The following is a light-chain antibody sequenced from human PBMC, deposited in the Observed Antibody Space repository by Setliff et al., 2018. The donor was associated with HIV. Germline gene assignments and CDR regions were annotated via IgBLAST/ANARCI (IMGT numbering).Light chain of an antibody. CDR1: SSDVGGYSL. J-gene: IGLJ1*01. CDR2: EVR. CDR3: SSYAITNTLS. V-gene: IGLV2-14*03. Sequence: QSALTQPASVSGSPGQSITISCTGTSSDVGGYSLVSWYQQHPGKAPKLIIYEVRNRPSGVSHRFSGSKSGNTASLTISGLQAEDEADYYCSSYAITNTLSFATVTKVTVL.